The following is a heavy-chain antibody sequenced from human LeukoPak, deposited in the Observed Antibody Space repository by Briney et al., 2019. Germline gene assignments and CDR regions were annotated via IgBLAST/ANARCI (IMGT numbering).Heavy chain of an antibody. CDR2: IKQDGSEK. J-gene: IGHJ4*02. V-gene: IGHV3-7*01. CDR1: GFTFSSYW. D-gene: IGHD1-26*01. Sequence: GGSLRLSCAASGFTFSSYWMSWVRQAPGKGLEWVANIKQDGSEKYYVDSVKGRFTISRDNAKNSLYLQMNGLRAEDTAVYYCARVLRYSGSHGDYWGQGTLVTVSS. CDR3: ARVLRYSGSHGDY.